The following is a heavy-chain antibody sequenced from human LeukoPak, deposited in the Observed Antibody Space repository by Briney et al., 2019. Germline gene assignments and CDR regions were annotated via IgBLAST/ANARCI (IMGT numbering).Heavy chain of an antibody. D-gene: IGHD5-24*01. V-gene: IGHV3-49*04. Sequence: GGSLRLSCTASGFTFGDYAMSWVRQAPGKGLEWVGFIRSKAYGGTTEYAASVKGRFTISRDDSKRIAYLQMNSLKTDDTAVYYCTRVWPQYFDYWGQGTLITVSS. CDR1: GFTFGDYA. CDR3: TRVWPQYFDY. CDR2: IRSKAYGGTT. J-gene: IGHJ4*02.